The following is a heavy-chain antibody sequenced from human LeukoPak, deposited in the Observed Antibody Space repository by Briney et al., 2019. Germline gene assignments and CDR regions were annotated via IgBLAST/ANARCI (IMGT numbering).Heavy chain of an antibody. CDR1: GFTFSSYE. J-gene: IGHJ5*02. CDR3: ARGDDYGDYAGWFDP. CDR2: ISSSGSTI. Sequence: GGSLRLSCAASGFTFSSYEMNWVRQAPGKGLEWVSYISSSGSTIYYADSVKGRFTISRDNAKNSLYLQMNSLRAEDTAVYYCARGDDYGDYAGWFDPWGQGTLVTVSS. D-gene: IGHD4-17*01. V-gene: IGHV3-48*03.